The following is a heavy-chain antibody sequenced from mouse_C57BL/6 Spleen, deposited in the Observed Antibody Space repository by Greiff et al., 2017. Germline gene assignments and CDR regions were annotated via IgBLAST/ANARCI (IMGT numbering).Heavy chain of an antibody. CDR2: ISDGGSYT. CDR3: ARVFYYGIYYAMDY. Sequence: EVMLVESGGGLVKPGGSLKLSCAASGFTFSSYAMSWVRQTPEKRLEWVATISDGGSYTYYPDNVKGRFTISRDNAKNNLYLQMSHLKSEDTAMYYCARVFYYGIYYAMDYWGQGTSVTVSS. V-gene: IGHV5-4*03. CDR1: GFTFSSYA. D-gene: IGHD1-1*01. J-gene: IGHJ4*01.